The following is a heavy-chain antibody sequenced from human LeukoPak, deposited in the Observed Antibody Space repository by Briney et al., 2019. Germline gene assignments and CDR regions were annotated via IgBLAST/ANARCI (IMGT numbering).Heavy chain of an antibody. D-gene: IGHD2-2*01. CDR3: ARDSDIVVVPAEYGMDV. CDR2: INPNSGGT. CDR1: GYTFTGYY. J-gene: IGHJ6*02. V-gene: IGHV1-2*02. Sequence: ASVKVSCKASGYTFTGYYMHWVRQAPGVGLEWMGWINPNSGGTNYAQKIQGRVTMTRDTSISTAYMELSRLRSDDTAVYYCARDSDIVVVPAEYGMDVWGQGTTVTVSS.